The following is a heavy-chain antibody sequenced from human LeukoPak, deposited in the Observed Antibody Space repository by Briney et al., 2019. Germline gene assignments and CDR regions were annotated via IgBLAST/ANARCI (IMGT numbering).Heavy chain of an antibody. CDR1: GFTLRSSY. J-gene: IGHJ3*01. CDR3: ARDGADNSGYYFGSL. D-gene: IGHD3-22*01. CDR2: IYSGGSP. Sequence: VGSLRLSCAASGFTLRSSYMSWVRQAPGKGLGWVSVIYSGGSPDYADSAKGRFTISTDNYKNTLYLQMNSLRVEDTAVYYCARDGADNSGYYFGSLWGQGTVVTVSS. V-gene: IGHV3-53*01.